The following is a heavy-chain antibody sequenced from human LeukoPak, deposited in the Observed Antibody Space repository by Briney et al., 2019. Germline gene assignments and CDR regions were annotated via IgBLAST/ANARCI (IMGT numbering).Heavy chain of an antibody. CDR3: ANPAGP. CDR1: GFTFSSYA. CDR2: ISGSGSDT. Sequence: GGSLRLSCAVSGFTFSSYAMNWVRQAPGKGLEWLSAISGSGSDTYYADSLKGRFTISRDNSKNTLFLQMNSLRAEDTAVYYCANPAGPWGQGTLVTVSS. J-gene: IGHJ4*02. V-gene: IGHV3-23*01.